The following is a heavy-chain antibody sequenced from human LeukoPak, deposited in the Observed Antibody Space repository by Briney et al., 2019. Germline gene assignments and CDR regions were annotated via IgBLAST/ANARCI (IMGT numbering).Heavy chain of an antibody. J-gene: IGHJ5*02. Sequence: GGSLRLSCVVSGFTVSSNYMNWVRQAPGKGLEWVSVLYSGGITYSADSVKGRFTISRDISKNTLHLQMNSLRAEDTAVYYCARELTSSSCFDPWGQGTLVTVSS. CDR3: ARELTSSSCFDP. CDR2: LYSGGIT. CDR1: GFTVSSNY. V-gene: IGHV3-66*01. D-gene: IGHD6-13*01.